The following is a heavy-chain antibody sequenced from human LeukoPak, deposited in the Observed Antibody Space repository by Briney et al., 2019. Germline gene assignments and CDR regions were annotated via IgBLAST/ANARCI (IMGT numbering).Heavy chain of an antibody. CDR2: ISSSGSTI. CDR3: ARDRSGSGWYEDYYYMDV. V-gene: IGHV3-48*04. D-gene: IGHD6-19*01. CDR1: GFTFSSYW. Sequence: GGSLRLSCAASGFTFSSYWMSWVRQAPGKGLEWVSYISSSGSTIYYADSVKGRFTISRDNAKNSLYLQMNSLRAEDTAVYYCARDRSGSGWYEDYYYMDVWGKGTTVTVSS. J-gene: IGHJ6*03.